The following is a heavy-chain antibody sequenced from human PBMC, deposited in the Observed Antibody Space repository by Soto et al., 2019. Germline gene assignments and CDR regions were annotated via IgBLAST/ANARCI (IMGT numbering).Heavy chain of an antibody. CDR3: ARGGVTYYDFWSDLTPIDY. D-gene: IGHD3-3*01. J-gene: IGHJ4*02. V-gene: IGHV4-59*01. Sequence: SETLSLTCTVSGGSISTYYWSWIRQSPGKGLEWIGYIFYSDNTNYNPSLRSRVTISVDTSKSQFSLKLTSVTAADTAVYYCARGGVTYYDFWSDLTPIDYWGQGALVTVSS. CDR2: IFYSDNT. CDR1: GGSISTYY.